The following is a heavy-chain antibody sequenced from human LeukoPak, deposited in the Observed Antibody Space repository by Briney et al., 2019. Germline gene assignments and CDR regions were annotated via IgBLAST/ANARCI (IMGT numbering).Heavy chain of an antibody. Sequence: SETLSLTCTVSGGSISSYYWSWIRQPPGKGLEWIGYIFYTGSTNYNPSLKSRVTISVDTSKNQFSLKLSSVTAADTAVYYCMGYYGSGSFYTSDYWGQGTLVTVSS. J-gene: IGHJ4*02. V-gene: IGHV4-59*08. CDR2: IFYTGST. CDR3: MGYYGSGSFYTSDY. D-gene: IGHD3-10*01. CDR1: GGSISSYY.